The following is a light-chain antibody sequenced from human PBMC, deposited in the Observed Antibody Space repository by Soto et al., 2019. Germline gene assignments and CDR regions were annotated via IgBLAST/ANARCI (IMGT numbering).Light chain of an antibody. CDR3: HERSNWPPLT. CDR2: DAS. Sequence: EIVLTQSPATLSLSPGERATLSCRASQSVSSYLAWYQQKPGQAPRLLIYDASNRATGIPARFSGSGSGTDFTLTIISLEPEDFAVYYCHERSNWPPLTFGGRTKVEIK. CDR1: QSVSSY. J-gene: IGKJ4*01. V-gene: IGKV3-11*01.